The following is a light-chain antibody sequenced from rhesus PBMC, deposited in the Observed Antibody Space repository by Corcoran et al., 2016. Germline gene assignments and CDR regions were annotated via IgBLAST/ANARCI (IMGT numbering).Light chain of an antibody. Sequence: DIMMTQTPLSLPVTPGEPASISCRSSQSLLPSNGNTYLDWFLQKPGQSPRLLSYKVTNRESGVPDRCTGSGSGTAFTLKISRVEPEDVGVYYCMQSTRDPRTFGQGTKVEIK. J-gene: IGKJ1*01. V-gene: IGKV2S2*01. CDR2: KVT. CDR3: MQSTRDPRT. CDR1: QSLLPSNGNTY.